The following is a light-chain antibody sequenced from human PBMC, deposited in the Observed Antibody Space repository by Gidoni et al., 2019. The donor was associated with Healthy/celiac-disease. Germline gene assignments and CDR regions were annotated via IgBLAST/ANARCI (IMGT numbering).Light chain of an antibody. CDR1: LRSYY. CDR2: GKN. V-gene: IGLV3-19*01. J-gene: IGLJ1*01. CDR3: NSRDSSGNHYV. Sequence: LRSYYASWYQQKPGQATVLVIYGKNNRPSGIPDRFSGSSSGNTASLTITGAQAEDEADYYCNSRDSSGNHYVFGTGTKVTVL.